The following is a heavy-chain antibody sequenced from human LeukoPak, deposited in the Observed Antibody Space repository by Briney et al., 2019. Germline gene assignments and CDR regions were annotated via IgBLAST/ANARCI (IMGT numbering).Heavy chain of an antibody. D-gene: IGHD3-10*01. V-gene: IGHV4-4*07. CDR3: ARDRSPYHYGSGSYYFDY. CDR2: IYASGNT. CDR1: GDSISSHF. Sequence: SETLSLTCTVSGDSISSHFWSWIRQPAGKGPEWIGRIYASGNTNYNPSLKSRVTMSVDTSKNQFSLRLSSVTAADTAVYYCARDRSPYHYGSGSYYFDYWGQGTLVTVSS. J-gene: IGHJ4*02.